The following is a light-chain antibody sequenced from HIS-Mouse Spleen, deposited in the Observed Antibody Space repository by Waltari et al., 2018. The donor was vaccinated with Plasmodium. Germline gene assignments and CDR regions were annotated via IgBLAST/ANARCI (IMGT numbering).Light chain of an antibody. V-gene: IGLV3-21*02. CDR3: CSYAGSYTYV. J-gene: IGLJ1*01. CDR2: DDS. CDR1: NIGSTS. Sequence: SYVLTQPPSVSVAPGQTARITCGGNNIGSTSVNWYQQKPGQAPVLVVYDDSDRPSGIPERFSGSNSGNTASLTISGLQAEDEADYYCCSYAGSYTYVFGTGTKVTVL.